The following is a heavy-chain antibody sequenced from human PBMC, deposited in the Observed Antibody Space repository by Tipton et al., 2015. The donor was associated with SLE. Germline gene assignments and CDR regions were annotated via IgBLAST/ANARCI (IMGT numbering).Heavy chain of an antibody. V-gene: IGHV1-18*01. CDR3: ARVSSAMGYFDL. CDR2: ISTYNGNT. D-gene: IGHD6-19*01. CDR1: GYTFTTYG. J-gene: IGHJ2*01. Sequence: QSGAEVKKPGASVRVSCKASGYTFTTYGISWVRQAPGQGLEWMGWISTYNGNTNYAQKLQGRVTMTSDTSTSTAYMELRSLRSDDTAIYYCARVSSAMGYFDLWGRGTLVTVSS.